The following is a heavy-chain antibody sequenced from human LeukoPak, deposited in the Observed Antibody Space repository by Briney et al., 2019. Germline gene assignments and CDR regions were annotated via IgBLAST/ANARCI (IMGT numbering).Heavy chain of an antibody. J-gene: IGHJ3*01. Sequence: GGSLRLSCAASGFTFDDYVMHWVRQAPGKGLEWVSGITWNSDTIAYADSVKGRFTISRDNAKNSLYLQMNSLRAEDTAVYYCARDRRPDAFDVWGQGTVVTVSS. V-gene: IGHV3-9*01. CDR1: GFTFDDYV. CDR3: ARDRRPDAFDV. CDR2: ITWNSDTI.